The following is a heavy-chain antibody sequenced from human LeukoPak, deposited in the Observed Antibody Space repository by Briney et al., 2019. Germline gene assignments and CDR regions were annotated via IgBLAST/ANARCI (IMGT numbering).Heavy chain of an antibody. J-gene: IGHJ5*02. V-gene: IGHV4-39*07. CDR1: GGSISSSSYY. D-gene: IGHD3-22*01. CDR2: IYYSGST. Sequence: SETLSLTCTVSGGSISSSSYYWGWIRQPPGKGLEWIGSIYYSGSTYYNPSLKSRVTISVDTSKNQFSLKLSSVTAADTAVYYCARDRRESLFDYYDSSPHWFDPWGQGTLVTVSS. CDR3: ARDRRESLFDYYDSSPHWFDP.